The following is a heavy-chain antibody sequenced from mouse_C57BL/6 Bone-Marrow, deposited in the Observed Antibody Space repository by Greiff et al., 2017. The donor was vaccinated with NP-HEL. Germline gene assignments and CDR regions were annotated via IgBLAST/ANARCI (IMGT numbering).Heavy chain of an antibody. CDR2: ISDGGSYT. J-gene: IGHJ4*01. CDR1: GFTFSSSA. CDR3: ARDRAFFYAMDY. D-gene: IGHD3-3*01. V-gene: IGHV5-4*01. Sequence: EVKLMESGGGLVKPGGSLKLSCAASGFTFSSSAMSWVRPTPEQRLEWVATISDGGSYTYYPDNVKGRFPISRDNAKNNLYLQMSHLKSEDTAMYYCARDRAFFYAMDYWGQGTSVTVSS.